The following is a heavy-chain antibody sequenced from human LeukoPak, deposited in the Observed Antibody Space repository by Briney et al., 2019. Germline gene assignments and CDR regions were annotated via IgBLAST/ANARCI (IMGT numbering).Heavy chain of an antibody. CDR1: GFTFSSYS. CDR3: ARGGNYYDSSGYYQRDFDY. J-gene: IGHJ4*02. V-gene: IGHV3-48*01. D-gene: IGHD3-22*01. CDR2: ISSSSSTI. Sequence: GGSLRLSCAASGFTFSSYSMNWVRQAPGKGLEWVSYISSSSSTIYYADSVKGRFTISRDNAKNSLYLQMNSLRAEDTAVYYCARGGNYYDSSGYYQRDFDYWGQGTLVTVSS.